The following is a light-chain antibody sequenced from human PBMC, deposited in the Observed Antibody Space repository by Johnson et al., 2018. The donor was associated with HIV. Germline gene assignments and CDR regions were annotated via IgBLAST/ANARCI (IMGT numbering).Light chain of an antibody. Sequence: QSVLTQPPSVSAAPGQKVTISCSGSNSNIGNNYVSWYQQLPGTAPKLLIYENNKRPSGVPDRFSGSKSGTSATLGITGLQTGDEADYYCGTWDTGLSAPYVFGTGTKVTVL. J-gene: IGLJ1*01. CDR3: GTWDTGLSAPYV. V-gene: IGLV1-51*01. CDR2: ENN. CDR1: NSNIGNNY.